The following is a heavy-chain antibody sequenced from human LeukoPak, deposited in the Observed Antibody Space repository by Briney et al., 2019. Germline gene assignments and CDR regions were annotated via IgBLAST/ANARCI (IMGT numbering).Heavy chain of an antibody. V-gene: IGHV1-2*02. CDR2: INPNSGGT. CDR3: ARDSIAAAGSGDY. J-gene: IGHJ4*02. CDR1: GYTFTGYY. D-gene: IGHD6-13*01. Sequence: ASVKVSCKASGYTFTGYYMHWMRQAPGQGLEWMGWINPNSGGTNYAQKFQGRVTMTRDTSISTAYMELSRLRSDDTAVYYCARDSIAAAGSGDYWGQGTLVTVSS.